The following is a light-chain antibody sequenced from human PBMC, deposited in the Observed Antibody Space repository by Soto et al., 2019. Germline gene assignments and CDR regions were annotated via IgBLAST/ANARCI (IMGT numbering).Light chain of an antibody. CDR3: QQYNTYWT. J-gene: IGKJ1*01. CDR1: QNVNNW. Sequence: DTQMTQFPSALSASVGDRVTITCRASQNVNNWLAWYQQKPGKAPQLLIYDASVLETGVPSRFSGSGSGTEFTLAISGLQSDDFATYYCQQYNTYWTFGPGTKV. CDR2: DAS. V-gene: IGKV1-5*01.